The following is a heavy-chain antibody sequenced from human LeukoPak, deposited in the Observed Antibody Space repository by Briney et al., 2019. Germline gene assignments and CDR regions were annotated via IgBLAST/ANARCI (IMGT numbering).Heavy chain of an antibody. CDR2: IKQDGSEK. CDR3: ARGRGVRGVISDY. Sequence: PGGSLRLSCAASGFTFSSYWMSWVRQAPGKGLEWVANIKQDGSEKYYVDSVKGRFTISRDNAKNSLYLQMNSLRAEDMAVYYCARGRGVRGVISDYWGQGTLVTVSS. CDR1: GFTFSSYW. J-gene: IGHJ4*02. D-gene: IGHD3-10*01. V-gene: IGHV3-7*01.